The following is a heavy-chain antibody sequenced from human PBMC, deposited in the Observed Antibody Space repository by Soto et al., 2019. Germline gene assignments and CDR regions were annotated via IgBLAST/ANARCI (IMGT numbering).Heavy chain of an antibody. D-gene: IGHD2-15*01. Sequence: QLQLQESGSGLVKPSQTLSLTCAVSGGSISSGCYSWSWIRQPPGKGLEWIGYIYHSGSSYFNPSLKSRVTISLDRSKNQFSLKLSSVTAADTAVYYCARGGGWTFDYWGQGTLVTVSS. V-gene: IGHV4-30-2*01. CDR3: ARGGGWTFDY. CDR1: GGSISSGCYS. J-gene: IGHJ4*02. CDR2: IYHSGSS.